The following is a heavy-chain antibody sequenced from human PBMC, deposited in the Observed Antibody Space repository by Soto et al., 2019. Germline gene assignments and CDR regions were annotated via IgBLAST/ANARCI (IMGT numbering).Heavy chain of an antibody. CDR2: IYASGST. J-gene: IGHJ5*02. V-gene: IGHV4-4*07. D-gene: IGHD6-19*01. CDR3: ARSGYSSAWYPAFAS. CDR1: VDSISGYY. Sequence: SETLSLTCTVSVDSISGYYWNWIRQPAGKGLEWIGRIYASGSTISNRSLRSRVALSVDTSKNQFSLNLNSVTAADTAMYYCARSGYSSAWYPAFASWSQALLVTVSS.